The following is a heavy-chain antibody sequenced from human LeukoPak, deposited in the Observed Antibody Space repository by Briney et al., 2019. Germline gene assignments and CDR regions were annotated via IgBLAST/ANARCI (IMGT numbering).Heavy chain of an antibody. J-gene: IGHJ4*02. CDR3: AREGRSGSYYNY. D-gene: IGHD1-26*01. CDR1: GFTVSSNY. CDR2: IYSGGST. Sequence: GGSLRLSCAASGFTVSSNYMSWVRQAPGKGLEWVSVIYSGGSTYYADSVKGRFTTSRHNSENTLYLQMNSLRAEDTAVYYCAREGRSGSYYNYWGQGTLVTVSS. V-gene: IGHV3-53*04.